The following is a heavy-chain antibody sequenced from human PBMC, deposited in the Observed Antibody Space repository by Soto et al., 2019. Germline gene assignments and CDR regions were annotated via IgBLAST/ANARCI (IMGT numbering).Heavy chain of an antibody. D-gene: IGHD6-19*01. CDR2: RHHSGST. V-gene: IGHV4-4*02. Sequence: QVHLQESGPGRVKPSGTLSLTCGVSGGSINNGYWWTWVRQPPGKGLEWIGERHHSGSTNYNLSLKSRVSISLAKSKNQFSLILSSVTAADTAVYFCAYSSGLWRLDVWGQGTTVTVSS. J-gene: IGHJ6*02. CDR1: GGSINNGYW. CDR3: AYSSGLWRLDV.